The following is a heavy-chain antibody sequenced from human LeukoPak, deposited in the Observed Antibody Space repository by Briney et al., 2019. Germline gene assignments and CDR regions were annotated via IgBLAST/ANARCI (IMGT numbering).Heavy chain of an antibody. D-gene: IGHD3-10*01. V-gene: IGHV3-48*03. CDR3: ARESSRTMFRGVVDY. Sequence: PGGSLRLSCAASRFTFSSYEMNWVRQAPGEGLEWVSYISSSGSTKYYADSVKGRFTISRDNAKNSLYLQMNSLRAEDTAVYYCARESSRTMFRGVVDYWGQGTLVTVSS. CDR2: ISSSGSTK. CDR1: RFTFSSYE. J-gene: IGHJ4*02.